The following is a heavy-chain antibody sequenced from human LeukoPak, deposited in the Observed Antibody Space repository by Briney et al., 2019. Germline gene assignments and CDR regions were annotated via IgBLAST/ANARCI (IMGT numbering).Heavy chain of an antibody. J-gene: IGHJ4*02. CDR2: IHPNSGGT. Sequence: ASVKVSCKASGYTFTGYYIHWVRQAPGQGLEWMGWIHPNSGGTKYAQKFQGRVTMTRDTSITTAYMELSRLGSDDTAVYYCARDYQGERSDFDYWGQGALVTVSS. V-gene: IGHV1-2*02. D-gene: IGHD1-1*01. CDR1: GYTFTGYY. CDR3: ARDYQGERSDFDY.